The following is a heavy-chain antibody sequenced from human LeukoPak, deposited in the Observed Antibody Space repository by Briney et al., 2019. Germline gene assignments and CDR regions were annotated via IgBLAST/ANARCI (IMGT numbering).Heavy chain of an antibody. CDR1: GYTFTSYY. J-gene: IGHJ6*03. CDR3: ARASTVTYYYYYMDV. V-gene: IGHV1-46*01. Sequence: ASVKVSCKASGYTFTSYYMHWVRQAPGQGLEWMGTINPSGGSTSYAQKFQGRVTMTRDMSTSTVYMELSSLRSEDTAVYYCARASTVTYYYYYMDVWGKGTTVTVSS. CDR2: INPSGGST. D-gene: IGHD4-11*01.